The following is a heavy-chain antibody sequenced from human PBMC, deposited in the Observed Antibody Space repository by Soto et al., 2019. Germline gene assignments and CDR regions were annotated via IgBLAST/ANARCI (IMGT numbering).Heavy chain of an antibody. D-gene: IGHD1-7*01. Sequence: QVQLQESGPGLLKPSQTLSLTCTVSGGSISSGDYYWSWIRQPPGKGLEWIGYIYYSGNTYYNPVLKSRVSIPIDTSKNQFSLELNSVTVADTAVSYCARGTYRDPTTLTIFFDYWGQGTLVTVSS. CDR1: GGSISSGDYY. CDR3: ARGTYRDPTTLTIFFDY. V-gene: IGHV4-30-4*01. J-gene: IGHJ4*02. CDR2: IYYSGNT.